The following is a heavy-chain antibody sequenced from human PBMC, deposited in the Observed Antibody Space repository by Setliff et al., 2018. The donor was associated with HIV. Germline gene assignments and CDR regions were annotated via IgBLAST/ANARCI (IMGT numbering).Heavy chain of an antibody. CDR1: GGSLSGFY. CDR3: ASFLWECSDNLCHRSFQF. Sequence: SETLSLTCAVYGGSLSGFYWNWIRQSPGKGLEWIGEINHRGGVNYNPSFNSRLTMSVDTSKNQFSLKLTSVTAADTAVYYCASFLWECSDNLCHRSFQFWDQGALVTVSS. CDR2: INHRGGV. J-gene: IGHJ1*01. D-gene: IGHD2-15*01. V-gene: IGHV4-34*01.